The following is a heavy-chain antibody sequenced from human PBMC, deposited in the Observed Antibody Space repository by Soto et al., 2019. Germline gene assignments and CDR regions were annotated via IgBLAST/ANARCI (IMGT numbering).Heavy chain of an antibody. CDR2: IYWDDDK. CDR3: AHRHGTTYYDYGDYLGGDAFDI. Sequence: QITLKESGPTLVKPTQTLTLTCTFSGFSLSTSGVGVGWIRQPPGKALELLALIYWDDDKRYSPSLKSRLTITKDTSKKQVVLTMTNMDPVDTATYYCAHRHGTTYYDYGDYLGGDAFDIWGQGTMVPVSS. CDR1: GFSLSTSGVG. V-gene: IGHV2-5*02. D-gene: IGHD4-17*01. J-gene: IGHJ3*02.